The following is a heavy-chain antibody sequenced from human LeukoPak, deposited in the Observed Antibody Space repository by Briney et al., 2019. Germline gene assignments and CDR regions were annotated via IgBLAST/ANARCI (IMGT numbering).Heavy chain of an antibody. D-gene: IGHD5-24*01. V-gene: IGHV4-59*01. CDR2: IYYSGST. Sequence: SETLSRTCTVSGGSISSYYWSWIRQPPGKGLEWIGYIYYSGSTNYNPSLKSRVTISVDTSKNQFSLKLSSVTAADTAVYYCASNRDGYTPGAFDIWGQGTMVTVSS. J-gene: IGHJ3*02. CDR3: ASNRDGYTPGAFDI. CDR1: GGSISSYY.